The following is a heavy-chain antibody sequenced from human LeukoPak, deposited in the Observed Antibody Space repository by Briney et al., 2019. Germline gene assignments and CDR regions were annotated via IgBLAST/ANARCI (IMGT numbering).Heavy chain of an antibody. Sequence: GGSLRLSCAASGFTFSSYGMHWVRQAPGKGLEWVAVISYDGSNKYYADSVKGRFTISRDNSKNTLYLQMNSLRAEDTAVYYCAKDGTTDYGDEYYFDYWGQGTLVTVSS. CDR1: GFTFSSYG. CDR3: AKDGTTDYGDEYYFDY. D-gene: IGHD4-17*01. CDR2: ISYDGSNK. V-gene: IGHV3-30*18. J-gene: IGHJ4*02.